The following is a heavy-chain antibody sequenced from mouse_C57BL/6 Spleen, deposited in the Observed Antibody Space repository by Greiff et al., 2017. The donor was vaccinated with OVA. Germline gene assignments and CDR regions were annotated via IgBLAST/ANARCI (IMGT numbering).Heavy chain of an antibody. CDR1: GFTFSSYA. J-gene: IGHJ3*01. Sequence: EVQGVESGGGLVKPGGSLKLSCAASGFTFSSYAMSWVRQTPEKRLEWVATISDGGSYTYYPDNVKGRFTISRDNAKNNLYLQMSHLKSEDTAMYYCARDGAVVATEAYWGQGTLVTVSA. D-gene: IGHD1-1*01. CDR2: ISDGGSYT. CDR3: ARDGAVVATEAY. V-gene: IGHV5-4*01.